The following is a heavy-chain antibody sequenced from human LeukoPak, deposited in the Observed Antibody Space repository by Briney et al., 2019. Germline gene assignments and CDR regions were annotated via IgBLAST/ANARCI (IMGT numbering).Heavy chain of an antibody. D-gene: IGHD4-17*01. CDR1: GDSISSYY. CDR3: AGDRQATTAYDAFDI. CDR2: IYYSGST. V-gene: IGHV4-59*01. J-gene: IGHJ3*02. Sequence: PSETLSLTCTVSGDSISSYYWSWIRQPPGKGLEWIGYIYYSGSTKYNPSLKSRVTISVDTSKNQFSLKLSSVTAADTAVYYCAGDRQATTAYDAFDIWGRGTMVTVSS.